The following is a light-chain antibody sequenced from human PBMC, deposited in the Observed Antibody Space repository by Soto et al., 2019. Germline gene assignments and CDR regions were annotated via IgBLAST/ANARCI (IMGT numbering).Light chain of an antibody. V-gene: IGKV1-39*01. J-gene: IGKJ5*01. CDR2: GAS. Sequence: DIQMTQSPSVLSASVVDRVTITCRASQSIGKHLNWYQQKPGKAPKFLIYGASTLQSGVPSRFTGSGSGPDFTLTVNSLQAEDFETYYCQQGYSSPATFGKGTRLEI. CDR3: QQGYSSPAT. CDR1: QSIGKH.